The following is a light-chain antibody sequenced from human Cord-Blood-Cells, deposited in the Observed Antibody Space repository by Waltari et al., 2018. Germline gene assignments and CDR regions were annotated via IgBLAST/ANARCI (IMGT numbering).Light chain of an antibody. CDR1: TSISSY. Sequence: DIQMTQSPSYLSESEGDRVNITCTESTSISSYLNRNEQKAGKAPKLMIYAASSLQSGVPSRFSGSGSGSDFTLTISSLQPGDFSVYYCQEGYSTPWTFGQGTKVEIK. J-gene: IGKJ1*01. CDR2: AAS. V-gene: IGKV1-39*01. CDR3: QEGYSTPWT.